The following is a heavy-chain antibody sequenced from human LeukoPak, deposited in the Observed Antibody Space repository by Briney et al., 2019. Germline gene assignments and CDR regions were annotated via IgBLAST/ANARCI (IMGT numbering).Heavy chain of an antibody. Sequence: PSETLSLTCTVSGASISSYYWSWIRQPPGKGLEWLGYIYYSGSTNYNPSLKSRVTISVDTSKNQFSLKLSSVTAADTAVYYCAREGTAMVTDYWGQGTLVTVSS. CDR2: IYYSGST. D-gene: IGHD5-18*01. CDR1: GASISSYY. CDR3: AREGTAMVTDY. V-gene: IGHV4-59*12. J-gene: IGHJ4*02.